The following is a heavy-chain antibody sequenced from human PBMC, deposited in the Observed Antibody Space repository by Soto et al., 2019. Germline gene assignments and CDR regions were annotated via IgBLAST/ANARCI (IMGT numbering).Heavy chain of an antibody. J-gene: IGHJ5*02. CDR1: GGTFSSYA. D-gene: IGHD6-6*01. CDR3: ARPANLYSSSSRFDP. V-gene: IGHV1-69*13. Sequence: ASAKVSCKAYGGTFSSYAISWVRQAPGQGLEWKGGINPIFGTANYAQKYQGRDTINADESTSTAYKELSSLRSEDTAVYYCARPANLYSSSSRFDPWGQGTLVTVSS. CDR2: INPIFGTA.